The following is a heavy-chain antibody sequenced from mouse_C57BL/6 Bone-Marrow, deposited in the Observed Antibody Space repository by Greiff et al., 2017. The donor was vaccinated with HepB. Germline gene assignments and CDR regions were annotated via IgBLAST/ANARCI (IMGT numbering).Heavy chain of an antibody. Sequence: QVQLQQSGAELVRPGTSVKVSCKASGYAFTNYLIEWVKQRPGQGLEWIGVIYPGSGGTYYNEKFKGKATLTADKSSSTAYMQLSSLTSEDSAVYVCARENVLAWFAYWGQGTLVTVSA. J-gene: IGHJ3*01. CDR2: IYPGSGGT. CDR3: ARENVLAWFAY. CDR1: GYAFTNYL. V-gene: IGHV1-54*01.